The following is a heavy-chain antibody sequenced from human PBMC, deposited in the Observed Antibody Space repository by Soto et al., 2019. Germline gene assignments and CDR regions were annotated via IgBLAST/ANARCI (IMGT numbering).Heavy chain of an antibody. CDR1: GFNFSTYW. D-gene: IGHD1-26*01. Sequence: EVHLVESGGGLVQPGGCLRLSCATSGFNFSTYWVHWVRQVPGKGLVWVSRINSDGTITDYADSVKGRFTTSRDNAKKTLYLEINSLRADDTAIYYCTRDGGGRYYGGFDNWGQGT. V-gene: IGHV3-74*01. CDR2: INSDGTIT. J-gene: IGHJ4*02. CDR3: TRDGGGRYYGGFDN.